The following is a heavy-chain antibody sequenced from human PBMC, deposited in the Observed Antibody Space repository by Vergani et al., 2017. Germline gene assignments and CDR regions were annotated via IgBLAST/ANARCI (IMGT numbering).Heavy chain of an antibody. CDR3: ARPKYYYDSSGYYIAD. V-gene: IGHV4-39*01. Sequence: QLQLQESGPGLVKPSETLSLTCTVSGGSISSSSYYWGWIRQPPGKGREWIGSIYYSGSTYYNPSLKSRVTISVDTSKNQFSLKLSSVTAADTAVYYCARPKYYYDSSGYYIADWGQGTLVTVSS. J-gene: IGHJ4*02. CDR2: IYYSGST. CDR1: GGSISSSSYY. D-gene: IGHD3-22*01.